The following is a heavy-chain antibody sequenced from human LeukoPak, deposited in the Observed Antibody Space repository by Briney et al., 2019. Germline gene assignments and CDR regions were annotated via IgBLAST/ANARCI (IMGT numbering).Heavy chain of an antibody. CDR2: INPNSGDT. V-gene: IGHV1-2*02. Sequence: ASVKVSCKASGYILTDYYMHWVRQAPGQGLEWMGWINPNSGDTNYAQKFQGRVTMTRDTSISTVYMELRSLRSDDTAVYYCARDKEILGLTDAFDIWGQGTMVTVSS. J-gene: IGHJ3*02. D-gene: IGHD5-24*01. CDR3: ARDKEILGLTDAFDI. CDR1: GYILTDYY.